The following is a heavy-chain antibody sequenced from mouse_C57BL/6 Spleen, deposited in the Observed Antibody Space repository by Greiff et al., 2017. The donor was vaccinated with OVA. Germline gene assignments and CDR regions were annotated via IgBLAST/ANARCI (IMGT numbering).Heavy chain of an antibody. CDR3: AEDPTAQATYYYAMDD. CDR2: SSDGGSYT. J-gene: IGHJ4*01. D-gene: IGHD3-2*02. Sequence: EVHLVESGGGLVKPGGSLKLSCAASGFTFSSYAMSWVRQTQEKRLEWVATSSDGGSYTDDKDNEKGRITISRDKAKNNLYLQMSNQKPEDTAMYYCAEDPTAQATYYYAMDDWGQGTSVTVSS. V-gene: IGHV5-4*01. CDR1: GFTFSSYA.